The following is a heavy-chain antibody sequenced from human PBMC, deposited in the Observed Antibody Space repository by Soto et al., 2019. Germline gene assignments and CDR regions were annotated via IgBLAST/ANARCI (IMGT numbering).Heavy chain of an antibody. V-gene: IGHV1-18*04. CDR2: ISAYNGNT. J-gene: IGHJ6*03. D-gene: IGHD3-3*01. CDR3: ARRRYEFSREYYYMDV. Sequence: AAVKVSCKASGYTCTSYCIICVRRAPAQGREWMGWISAYNGNTNYAQKLQGRVTMTTDTSTSTAYMELRSLRSDDTAVYYCARRRYEFSREYYYMDVWGKGTTVTVS. CDR1: GYTCTSYC.